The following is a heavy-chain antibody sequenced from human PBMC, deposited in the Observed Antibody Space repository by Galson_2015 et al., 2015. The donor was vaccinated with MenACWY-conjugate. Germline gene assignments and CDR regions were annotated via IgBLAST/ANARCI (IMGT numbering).Heavy chain of an antibody. V-gene: IGHV3-30*04. J-gene: IGHJ4*02. Sequence: SLRLSFAASGFTFSSYAMHWVRQAPGKGLEWVAVISYDGSNKYYADSVKGRFTISRDNSKNTLYLQMNSLRAEDTAVYYCARGNVVAGHHRGDFDYWGQGTLVTVSS. CDR1: GFTFSSYA. D-gene: IGHD6-19*01. CDR3: ARGNVVAGHHRGDFDY. CDR2: ISYDGSNK.